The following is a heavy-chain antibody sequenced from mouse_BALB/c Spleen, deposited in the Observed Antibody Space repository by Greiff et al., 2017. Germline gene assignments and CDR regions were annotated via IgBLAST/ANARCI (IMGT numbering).Heavy chain of an antibody. CDR2: IWSGGST. V-gene: IGHV2-2*02. CDR3: ARNLWSSYYAMDY. J-gene: IGHJ4*01. CDR1: GFSFTSYG. Sequence: QVQLQQSGPGLVQPSQSLSITCTVSGFSFTSYGVHWVRQSPGKGLEWLGVIWSGGSTDYNAAFISRLSISKDNSKSHVFFKMNSLQANDTAIYYCARNLWSSYYAMDYWGQGTSVTVSS. D-gene: IGHD1-1*02.